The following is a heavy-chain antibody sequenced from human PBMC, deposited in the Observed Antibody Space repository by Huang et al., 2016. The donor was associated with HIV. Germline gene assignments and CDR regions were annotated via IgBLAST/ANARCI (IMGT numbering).Heavy chain of an antibody. V-gene: IGHV3-43*01. Sequence: EVQLVESGGIVIQPGGSLSFSCTASGFTFSDYNMQWVRQAPGKGLECVSSINSEGGHTSYADSVKGRFTISRDNTKNSLYLQMSSLRTEDTALYHCAKDDRGGSIDYWGQGTLVTVSS. J-gene: IGHJ4*02. CDR1: GFTFSDYN. CDR3: AKDDRGGSIDY. CDR2: INSEGGHT. D-gene: IGHD2-15*01.